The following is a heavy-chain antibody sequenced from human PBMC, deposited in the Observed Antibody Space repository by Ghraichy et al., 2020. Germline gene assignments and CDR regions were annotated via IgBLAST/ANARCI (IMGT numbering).Heavy chain of an antibody. CDR3: ASQRDSYFDY. CDR2: IWYDGSNK. V-gene: IGHV3-33*01. Sequence: GGSLRLSCAASGLTFRNYGMDWVRQAPGKGLEWVGLIWYDGSNKYYADSVRGRFTISRDNSKNTLYLQMNSLRVEDTAVYYCASQRDSYFDYWGHGIPVSVSS. J-gene: IGHJ4*01. D-gene: IGHD6-25*01. CDR1: GLTFRNYG.